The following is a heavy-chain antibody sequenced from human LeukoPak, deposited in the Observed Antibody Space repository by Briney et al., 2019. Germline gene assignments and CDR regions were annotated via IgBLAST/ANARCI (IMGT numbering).Heavy chain of an antibody. Sequence: SETLSLTCTVSGGSISSYYWSWIRQPPGKGLEWIGYIHYSGSTNYNPSPKSRVTISVDTSKNQFSLKLSSVTAADTAVYYCAITPLDSSGYYDYWGQGTLVTVSS. V-gene: IGHV4-59*01. CDR3: AITPLDSSGYYDY. CDR1: GGSISSYY. J-gene: IGHJ4*02. D-gene: IGHD3-22*01. CDR2: IHYSGST.